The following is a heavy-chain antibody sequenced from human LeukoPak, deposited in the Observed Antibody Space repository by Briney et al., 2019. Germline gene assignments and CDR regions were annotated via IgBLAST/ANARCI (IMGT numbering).Heavy chain of an antibody. V-gene: IGHV1-46*01. Sequence: ASVKVSCKASGYTLTSYYMQGVRQAPGQGLEWMGIINPSDGSTTYAQKFQGRVTMTRDTSTSTVYVELSSLRSEDTAAYYCATDGRSYDSSAYYYFDYWGQGTLVTVSS. CDR3: ATDGRSYDSSAYYYFDY. CDR1: GYTLTSYY. J-gene: IGHJ4*02. D-gene: IGHD3-22*01. CDR2: INPSDGST.